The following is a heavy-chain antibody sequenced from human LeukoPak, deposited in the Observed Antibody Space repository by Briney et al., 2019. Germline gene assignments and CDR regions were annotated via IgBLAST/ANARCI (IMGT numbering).Heavy chain of an antibody. V-gene: IGHV1-2*02. D-gene: IGHD6-6*01. Sequence: GASVKVSCKASGYTFSGYYMHWVRQAPGQGLEWMGWINPSSGGTNYAQKFQGRVTMTRDTSISTAYMELSRLRSDDTAVYYCASSRSSSVYYYGMDVWGQGATVTVSS. J-gene: IGHJ6*02. CDR2: INPSSGGT. CDR1: GYTFSGYY. CDR3: ASSRSSSVYYYGMDV.